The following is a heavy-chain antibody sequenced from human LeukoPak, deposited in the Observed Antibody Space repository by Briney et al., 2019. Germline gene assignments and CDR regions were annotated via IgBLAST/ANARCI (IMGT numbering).Heavy chain of an antibody. CDR1: GGSISSYY. V-gene: IGHV4-59*12. D-gene: IGHD4-11*01. J-gene: IGHJ6*03. CDR2: IYYSGST. Sequence: PSETLSLTCTVSGGSISSYYWSWIRQPPGKGLEWIGYIYYSGSTNYNPSLKSRVTISVDTSKNQFSLKLSSVTAADTAVYYRATSTVSSYYYYYMDVWGKGTTVTVSS. CDR3: ATSTVSSYYYYYMDV.